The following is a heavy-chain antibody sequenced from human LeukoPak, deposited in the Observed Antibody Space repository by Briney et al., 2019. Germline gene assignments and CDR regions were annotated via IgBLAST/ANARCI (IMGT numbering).Heavy chain of an antibody. Sequence: GGSLRLSCAASGFTFSSYGMHWVRQAPGKGLEWVAGIWYDGSNKYYADSVKGRFAISRDNSKNTLYLQMNSLRAEDTAVYYCAREDLGYCSSTSCYYDYWGQGTLVTVSS. CDR2: IWYDGSNK. V-gene: IGHV3-33*01. D-gene: IGHD2-2*01. J-gene: IGHJ4*02. CDR1: GFTFSSYG. CDR3: AREDLGYCSSTSCYYDY.